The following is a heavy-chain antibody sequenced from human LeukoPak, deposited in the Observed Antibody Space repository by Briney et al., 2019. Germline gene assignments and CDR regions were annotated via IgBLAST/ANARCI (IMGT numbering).Heavy chain of an antibody. J-gene: IGHJ5*02. CDR2: IRSNSDGGTI. CDR3: ATDFYDST. V-gene: IGHV3-15*07. D-gene: IGHD3-22*01. Sequence: GGSLRLSCATSGSTFTNAWMNWVRLAPGKGLEWVGRIRSNSDGGTIDYAAPVKGRFTLSRDDSKNTLYLQMNSLRTEDTAVYYCATDFYDSTWGQGTLVTVSS. CDR1: GSTFTNAW.